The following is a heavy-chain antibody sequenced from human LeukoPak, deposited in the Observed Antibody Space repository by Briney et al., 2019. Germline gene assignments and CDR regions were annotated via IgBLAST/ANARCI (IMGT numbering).Heavy chain of an antibody. J-gene: IGHJ3*02. CDR3: ASRTYCGGDCYSLDAFDI. D-gene: IGHD2-21*02. CDR2: IYCSGST. CDR1: GGSISSYY. V-gene: IGHV4-59*01. Sequence: PSETLSLTCTVSGGSISSYYWSWIRQPPGKGLEWIGYIYCSGSTNYNPSLKSRVTISVDTSKNQFSLKLSSVTAADTAVYYCASRTYCGGDCYSLDAFDIWGQGTMVTVSS.